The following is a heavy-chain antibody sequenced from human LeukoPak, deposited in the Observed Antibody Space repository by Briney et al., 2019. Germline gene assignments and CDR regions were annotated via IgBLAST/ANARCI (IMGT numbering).Heavy chain of an antibody. CDR3: AKDNGY. Sequence: GGSLRLSCAASGFTFSSYGMSWVRQAPGRGLEWVSTISGSGDNTYYADSVKGRFTISRDNSKSTLYLQMNSLRAEDTAVYYCAKDNGYWGQGTLVTVSS. CDR2: ISGSGDNT. V-gene: IGHV3-23*01. J-gene: IGHJ4*02. CDR1: GFTFSSYG.